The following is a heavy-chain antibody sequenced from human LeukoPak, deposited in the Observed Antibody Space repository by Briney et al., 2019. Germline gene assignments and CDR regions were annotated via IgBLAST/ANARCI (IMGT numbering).Heavy chain of an antibody. Sequence: PGGSLRLSCAASGFTFSSYGMHWVRQAPGKGLEWVAFIRYDGSNKYYADSVKGRFTISRDNSKNTLYLQVNSLRAEDTAVYYCAKGSGSFSSYYYYMDVWGKGTTVTVSS. CDR1: GFTFSSYG. CDR3: AKGSGSFSSYYYYMDV. J-gene: IGHJ6*03. CDR2: IRYDGSNK. V-gene: IGHV3-30*02. D-gene: IGHD1-26*01.